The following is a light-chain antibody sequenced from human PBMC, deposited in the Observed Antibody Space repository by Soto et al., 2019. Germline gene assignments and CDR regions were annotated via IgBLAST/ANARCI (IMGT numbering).Light chain of an antibody. Sequence: EIVLTQSPGTLSLSPGERATLSCRASQSVSTNLAWYQQKPGQAPRLLIYGASARATGMPARFSGSGSGTEFTLTISSLQSEDFAVYYCQQYNNWPPVFGGGTKVDIK. V-gene: IGKV3-15*01. CDR3: QQYNNWPPV. CDR1: QSVSTN. CDR2: GAS. J-gene: IGKJ4*01.